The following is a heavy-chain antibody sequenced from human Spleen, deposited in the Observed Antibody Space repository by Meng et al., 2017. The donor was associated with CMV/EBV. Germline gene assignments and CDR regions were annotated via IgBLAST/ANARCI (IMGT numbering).Heavy chain of an antibody. J-gene: IGHJ4*02. V-gene: IGHV3-53*04. CDR1: GFTVSSNY. CDR3: ARGDSGYDHY. Sequence: GALRLSCAASGFTVSSNYMSWVRQAPGKGLEWVSVIYSGGSTYYADSVKGRFTISRHNSKNTLYLQMNSLRAEDTAVYYCARGDSGYDHYWGQGTLVTVSS. CDR2: IYSGGST. D-gene: IGHD5-12*01.